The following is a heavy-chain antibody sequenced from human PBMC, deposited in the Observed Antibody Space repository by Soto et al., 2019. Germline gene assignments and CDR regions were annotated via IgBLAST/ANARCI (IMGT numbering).Heavy chain of an antibody. CDR1: GGSISSGDYY. Sequence: PSETLSLTCSVSGGSISSGDYYCSWIRQPPGKGLEWIGYIYYSGRTYYNPSLKSRVTISLDRSKNQFSLKLSSVTAADTAVFYCARAEDIVKIDYWGQGTLVTVSS. CDR3: ARAEDIVKIDY. J-gene: IGHJ4*02. V-gene: IGHV4-30-4*01. CDR2: IYYSGRT. D-gene: IGHD2-15*01.